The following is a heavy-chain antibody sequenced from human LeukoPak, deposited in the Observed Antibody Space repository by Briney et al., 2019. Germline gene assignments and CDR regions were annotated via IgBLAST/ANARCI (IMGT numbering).Heavy chain of an antibody. Sequence: ASVKVSCKASGYTFTIYGISWVRQAPGQGLEWMGWINTKTGRRTYAQGFTGRFVFSLDISVTTTYLQVSNLTVEDTAVYYCARRSPSADAFDIWGQGTMVTV. CDR1: GYTFTIYG. CDR2: INTKTGRR. CDR3: ARRSPSADAFDI. J-gene: IGHJ3*02. V-gene: IGHV7-4-1*02.